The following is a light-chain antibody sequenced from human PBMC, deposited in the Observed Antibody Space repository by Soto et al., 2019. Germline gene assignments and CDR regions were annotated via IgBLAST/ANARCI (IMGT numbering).Light chain of an antibody. V-gene: IGKV3-11*01. CDR3: QQRSNWPPGRT. Sequence: EIVLTQSPATLSLSPGERATLSCRASQSVSSYLAWYQQKPGQAPRLLIYDASNRATGIPARFSGSGSGTDFTLTIGSLEPEDFAVYYCQQRSNWPPGRTFGQGTKVDIK. CDR1: QSVSSY. CDR2: DAS. J-gene: IGKJ1*01.